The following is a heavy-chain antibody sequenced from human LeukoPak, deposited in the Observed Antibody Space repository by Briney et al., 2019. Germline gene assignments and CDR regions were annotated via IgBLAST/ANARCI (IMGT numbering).Heavy chain of an antibody. Sequence: SGGSLRLSCAASGFTFSSYAMSWVRQVPGKGLEWVSAISGSGGSTYYADSVKGRFTISRDNSKNTLYLQMNGLRAEDTAVYYCAKLSLMLVEMATISFSPDYWGQGTLVTVSS. CDR3: AKLSLMLVEMATISFSPDY. CDR1: GFTFSSYA. D-gene: IGHD5-24*01. J-gene: IGHJ4*02. V-gene: IGHV3-23*01. CDR2: ISGSGGST.